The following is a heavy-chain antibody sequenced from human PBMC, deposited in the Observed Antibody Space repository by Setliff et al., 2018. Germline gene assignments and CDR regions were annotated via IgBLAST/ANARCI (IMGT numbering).Heavy chain of an antibody. J-gene: IGHJ5*02. V-gene: IGHV1-18*01. CDR1: GDTFNTYT. CDR2: ISPHNGNT. Sequence: ASVKVSCKASGDTFNTYTLSWVRQAPGQGLEWVGWISPHNGNTYYAPKFEGRVIMTADPSTTTAYLDLRSLRSDDTALYFCSRLVRFCTRIACQRLLGYDTWGQGTLVTVSS. CDR3: SRLVRFCTRIACQRLLGYDT. D-gene: IGHD3-16*01.